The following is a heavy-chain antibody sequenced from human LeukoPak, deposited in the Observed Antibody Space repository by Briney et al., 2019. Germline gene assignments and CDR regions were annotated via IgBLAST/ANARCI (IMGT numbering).Heavy chain of an antibody. CDR1: GFTFSGSG. Sequence: GGSLRLSCAASGFTFSGSGMHWVRQASGKGLEWVGRIRSKDNNYATAYAASVKGRFTISRDDSKNTASLQMNSLKTEDTAVYYCTFSRSGYAGIDYWGQGTLVTVSS. J-gene: IGHJ4*02. D-gene: IGHD5-12*01. CDR3: TFSRSGYAGIDY. V-gene: IGHV3-73*01. CDR2: IRSKDNNYAT.